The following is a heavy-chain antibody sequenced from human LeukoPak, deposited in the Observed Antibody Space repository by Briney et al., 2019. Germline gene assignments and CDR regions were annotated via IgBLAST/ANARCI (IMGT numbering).Heavy chain of an antibody. V-gene: IGHV1-3*01. J-gene: IGHJ4*02. CDR3: ATSYPAD. Sequence: ASVKVSCKASGYNFAGYAMHWVRQAPGQSLEWMGRDNGGDGNTKYSQNFQGRITITRDTSASTGYMELSSLTSEDTAVYYCATSYPADWGQGTLVIVSS. CDR1: GYNFAGYA. CDR2: DNGGDGNT.